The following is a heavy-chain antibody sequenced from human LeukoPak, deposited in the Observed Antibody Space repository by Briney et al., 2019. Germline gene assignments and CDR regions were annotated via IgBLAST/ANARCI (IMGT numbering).Heavy chain of an antibody. CDR1: GGSISSSSYY. Sequence: SETLSLTCTVSGGSISSSSYYWGWIRHPPGKRLELIGSMYYSGSTYYNPSLKSRVTISVATSKIQFSLKLSSVTAADTAVYYCASRYNGYEAPEVEDYWGQGTLVTVSS. D-gene: IGHD5-12*01. CDR2: MYYSGST. V-gene: IGHV4-39*01. CDR3: ASRYNGYEAPEVEDY. J-gene: IGHJ4*02.